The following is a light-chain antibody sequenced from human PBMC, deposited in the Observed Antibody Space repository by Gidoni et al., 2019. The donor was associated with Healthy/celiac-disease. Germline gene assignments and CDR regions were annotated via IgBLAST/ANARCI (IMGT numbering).Light chain of an antibody. J-gene: IGLJ3*02. CDR3: QSYDSSLSGPNWV. CDR2: GNS. V-gene: IGLV1-40*01. Sequence: HSVLTQPPSVSGAPGQRVTISCTGSSSNIGAGYDVLWYQQLPGTAPKLLIYGNSNRSSGVPDRFSGSKSGTSASLAITGLQAEDEADYYCQSYDSSLSGPNWVFGGGTKLTVL. CDR1: SSNIGAGYD.